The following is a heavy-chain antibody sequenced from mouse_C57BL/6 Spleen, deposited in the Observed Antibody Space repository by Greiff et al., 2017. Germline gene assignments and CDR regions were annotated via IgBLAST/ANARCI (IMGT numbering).Heavy chain of an antibody. Sequence: VQLQQPGAELVRPGSSVKLSCKASGYTFTSYWMHWVKQRPIQGLEWIGNIDPSDSETHYNQKFKDKATLTVEKSSSTAYMQLSSLTSEDSAVYYCARWSYYDYDDYAMDYWGQGTSVTVSS. J-gene: IGHJ4*01. V-gene: IGHV1-52*01. CDR2: IDPSDSET. D-gene: IGHD2-4*01. CDR1: GYTFTSYW. CDR3: ARWSYYDYDDYAMDY.